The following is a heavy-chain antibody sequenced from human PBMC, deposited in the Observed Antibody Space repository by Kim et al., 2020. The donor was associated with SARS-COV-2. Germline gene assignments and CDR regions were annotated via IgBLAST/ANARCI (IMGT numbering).Heavy chain of an antibody. CDR1: GNTFNNYY. J-gene: IGHJ6*01. CDR3: GRERGHCSGGRCYPGYYGM. CDR2: INPRDGSI. Sequence: ASVKVSCKTSGNTFNNYYIYWVRQAPGQGLEWMGIINPRDGSINYAQKFQDRVTMTRDTSTSTVYMDLNRMRSEDTAVYYCGRERGHCSGGRCYPGYYGM. D-gene: IGHD2-15*01. V-gene: IGHV1-46*02.